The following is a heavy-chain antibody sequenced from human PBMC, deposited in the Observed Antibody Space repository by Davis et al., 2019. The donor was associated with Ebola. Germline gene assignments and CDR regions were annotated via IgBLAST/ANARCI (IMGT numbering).Heavy chain of an antibody. CDR1: GYTFTSYG. V-gene: IGHV1-18*01. J-gene: IGHJ4*02. D-gene: IGHD4-17*01. CDR2: ISAFSGNT. CDR3: ARRDYGYYGAF. Sequence: AASVKVSCKASGYTFTSYGISWVRQAPGQGLEWMGWISAFSGNTNYAQKLQGRVTMTTDTSTSSAYMLLRSLRADATAVYYCARRDYGYYGAFWGQGTLVTVSS.